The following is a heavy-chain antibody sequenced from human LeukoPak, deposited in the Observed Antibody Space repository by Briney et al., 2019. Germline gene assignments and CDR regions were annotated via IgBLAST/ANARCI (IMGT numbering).Heavy chain of an antibody. CDR2: IRSDGRDT. CDR1: GFTFTDHW. J-gene: IGHJ4*02. Sequence: AGGSLRLSCAASGFTFTDHWMHWVRQAPGKGLVWVSRIRSDGRDTNYADSVKGRFTISRDNAKNTLYLQMNSLGAEDTAVYYCGRDDVLGSGSIDYWGQGVLVTVSS. D-gene: IGHD3-10*01. V-gene: IGHV3-74*01. CDR3: GRDDVLGSGSIDY.